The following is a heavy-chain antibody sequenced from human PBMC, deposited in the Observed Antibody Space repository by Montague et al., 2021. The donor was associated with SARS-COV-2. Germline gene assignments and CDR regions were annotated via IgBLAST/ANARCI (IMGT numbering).Heavy chain of an antibody. CDR2: VHYTGTT. CDR3: ARHRANAGSFDI. Sequence: SETLSLTCAVSGDSIIRTDRWSWVRQPPGKGLEWIGSVHYTGTTSYNASLKSRLTISVDTSENQFSLKMTSVTASDTAVYYCARHRANAGSFDIWGQGTMVTVSS. D-gene: IGHD1-1*01. CDR1: GDSIIRTDR. V-gene: IGHV4-39*01. J-gene: IGHJ3*02.